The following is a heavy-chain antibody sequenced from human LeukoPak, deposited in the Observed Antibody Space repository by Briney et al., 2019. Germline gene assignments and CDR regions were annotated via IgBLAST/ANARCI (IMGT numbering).Heavy chain of an antibody. Sequence: PGGSLRLSCAASGFTFSSYEMNWVRQAPGKGLEWVSYISSSGSTIFYADSVKDRFTISRDNAKNSLYLQMNSLRAEDTAVYYCARVRVLWFGEIDYWGQGTLVTVSS. J-gene: IGHJ4*02. V-gene: IGHV3-48*03. CDR1: GFTFSSYE. CDR3: ARVRVLWFGEIDY. D-gene: IGHD3-10*01. CDR2: ISSSGSTI.